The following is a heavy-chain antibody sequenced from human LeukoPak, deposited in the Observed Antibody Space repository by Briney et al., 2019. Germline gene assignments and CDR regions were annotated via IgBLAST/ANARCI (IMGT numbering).Heavy chain of an antibody. CDR3: AKSGDVSGYDFGWFDP. CDR2: ISGSGGST. D-gene: IGHD5-12*01. J-gene: IGHJ5*02. Sequence: GRSLRLSCAASGFTFSSYGMHWVRQAPGKGLEWVSAISGSGGSTYYADSVKGRFTISRDNSKNTLYLQMNSLRAEDTAVYYCAKSGDVSGYDFGWFDPWGQGTLVTVSS. V-gene: IGHV3-23*01. CDR1: GFTFSSYG.